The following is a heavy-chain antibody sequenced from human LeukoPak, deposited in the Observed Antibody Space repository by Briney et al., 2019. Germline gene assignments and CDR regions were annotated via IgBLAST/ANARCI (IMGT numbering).Heavy chain of an antibody. CDR3: ATALDSGYDFRDWDY. J-gene: IGHJ4*02. CDR2: FDPEDGET. CDR1: GYTLTELS. D-gene: IGHD5-12*01. V-gene: IGHV1-24*01. Sequence: ASVKVSCKVSGYTLTELSMHWVRQAPGKGLEWMGGFDPEDGETIYAQKFQGRVTMTEDTSTDTAYMELSSLRSEDTAVYYCATALDSGYDFRDWDYWGQGTLVTVSS.